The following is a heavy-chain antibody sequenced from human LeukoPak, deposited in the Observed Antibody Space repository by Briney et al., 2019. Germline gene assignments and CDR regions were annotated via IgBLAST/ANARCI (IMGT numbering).Heavy chain of an antibody. CDR3: ARDLSVGAKPDLGFDY. CDR1: RFTFNIYA. J-gene: IGHJ4*02. Sequence: GGSLRLSCTASRFTFNIYAMHWVRQAPGKGLEWVSSISSSSSYIYYADSMKGRFTISRDDAKNSLYLQMNSLRAEDTAVYYCARDLSVGAKPDLGFDYWGQGSLVTVSS. CDR2: ISSSSSYI. D-gene: IGHD1-26*01. V-gene: IGHV3-21*01.